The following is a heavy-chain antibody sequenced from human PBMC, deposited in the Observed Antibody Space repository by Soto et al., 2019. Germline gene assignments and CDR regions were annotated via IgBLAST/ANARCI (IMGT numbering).Heavy chain of an antibody. Sequence: QVQLVESGGCMVQPGRSLRLSCAASGFPFSSNGMHWVRQVPGKGLEWVALIWHDGSSEYYADSVKGRFTISRDNSKNTLNVKMNSLRAEDTAVYYCAKGSGGGNSFDYWGQGTLVTVSS. D-gene: IGHD1-1*01. V-gene: IGHV3-33*06. CDR1: GFPFSSNG. J-gene: IGHJ4*02. CDR2: IWHDGSSE. CDR3: AKGSGGGNSFDY.